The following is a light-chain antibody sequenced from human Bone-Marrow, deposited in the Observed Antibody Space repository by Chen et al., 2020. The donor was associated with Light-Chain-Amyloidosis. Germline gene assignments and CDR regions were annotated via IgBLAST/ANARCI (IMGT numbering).Light chain of an antibody. J-gene: IGLJ2*01. CDR1: DLPTKY. CDR3: QSADSSGTYEVI. CDR2: RDT. Sequence: SYELTQPPSVSVSPGQTARITCSGDDLPTKYAYWYQQKPGQAPVLVIHRDTERPSGSSERLSGSSSGTTATLTSSGVQAEDEADYHCQSADSSGTYEVIFGGGTKLTVL. V-gene: IGLV3-25*03.